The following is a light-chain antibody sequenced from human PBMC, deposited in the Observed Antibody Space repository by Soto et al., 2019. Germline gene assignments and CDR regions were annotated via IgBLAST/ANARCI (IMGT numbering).Light chain of an antibody. J-gene: IGLJ2*01. CDR1: SSDVGGYNY. CDR3: CSYAGSNTLI. V-gene: IGLV2-8*01. CDR2: EVN. Sequence: QSALTQPPSASGSPGQSVTISCTGTSSDVGGYNYVSWYQQHPGKAPKLLIFEVNKRPSGVPDRFSASKSGNTASLTVSGLQAEDEADYYCCSYAGSNTLIFGGGTKVTVL.